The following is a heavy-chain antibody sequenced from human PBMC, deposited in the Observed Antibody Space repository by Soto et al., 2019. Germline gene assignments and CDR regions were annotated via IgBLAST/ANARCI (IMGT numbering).Heavy chain of an antibody. CDR1: GYTFTSYG. CDR2: ISAYNGKQ. J-gene: IGHJ4*02. CDR3: ARATGKKWELPSGSGIGY. D-gene: IGHD1-26*01. V-gene: IGHV1-18*01. Sequence: QVQLVQSGAEVKKPGASVKVSCKASGYTFTSYGISWVRQAPGQGLEWMGWISAYNGKQNYAQKLQGRGTMTTDTSTSTAYMALRSLRSDDTAVYYCARATGKKWELPSGSGIGYWGQGTLVTVSS.